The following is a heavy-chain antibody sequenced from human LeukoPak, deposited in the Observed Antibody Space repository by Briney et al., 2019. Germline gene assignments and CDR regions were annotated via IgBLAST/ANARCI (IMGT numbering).Heavy chain of an antibody. D-gene: IGHD3-10*01. CDR3: ARGVRPLWFGELFDWFDP. CDR1: GGSISSYY. Sequence: SETLSLTCTVFGGSISSYYWSWIRQPPGKGLEWIGSIYHSGSTYYNPSLKSRVTISVDTSKNQFSLKLSSVTAADTAVYYCARGVRPLWFGELFDWFDPWGQGTLVTVSS. J-gene: IGHJ5*02. V-gene: IGHV4-38-2*02. CDR2: IYHSGST.